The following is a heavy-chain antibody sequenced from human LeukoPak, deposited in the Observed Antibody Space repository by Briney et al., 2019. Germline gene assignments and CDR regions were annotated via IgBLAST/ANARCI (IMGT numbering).Heavy chain of an antibody. V-gene: IGHV4-4*02. CDR2: IYHSRST. CDR1: GGSISSNNW. CDR3: ARVPYDYAYFDY. J-gene: IGHJ4*02. Sequence: SETLSLNCSGSGGSISSNNWGRWVRRPPGKGLEWIGEIYHSRSTNYHPSLKIRVTMSIDKTKNQFYLKPSSVTAADTAVYYCARVPYDYAYFDYWGQGTLVTVSS. D-gene: IGHD4-17*01.